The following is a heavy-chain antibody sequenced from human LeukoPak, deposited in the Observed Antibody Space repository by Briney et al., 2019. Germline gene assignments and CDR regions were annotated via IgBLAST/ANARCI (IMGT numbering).Heavy chain of an antibody. J-gene: IGHJ4*02. CDR1: GLSFSNYW. CDR3: ASAYTYVRLGDH. D-gene: IGHD3-10*02. V-gene: IGHV3-74*01. Sequence: GGSLRLSCAVSGLSFSNYWMHWVRQAPGKGLVWVARTNLHGTAVDYADPVKGRFTISRDNSKNMLFLQMNSLRVEDTAVYYCASAYTYVRLGDHWGQGTLVPVSS. CDR2: TNLHGTAV.